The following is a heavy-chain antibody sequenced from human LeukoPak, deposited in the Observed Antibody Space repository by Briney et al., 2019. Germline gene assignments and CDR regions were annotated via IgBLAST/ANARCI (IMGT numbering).Heavy chain of an antibody. CDR1: GGSISSSSYY. CDR2: IYYSGSS. CDR3: ALYYYDSSGYSNWFDP. Sequence: SETLSLTCAVSGGSISSSSYYWGWILQPPGKGLEWIGNIYYSGSSYYNPSLESRVTISVDTSKNQFSLKLSSVTAADTAVYYCALYYYDSSGYSNWFDPWGQGILVTVSS. D-gene: IGHD3-22*01. J-gene: IGHJ5*02. V-gene: IGHV4-39*01.